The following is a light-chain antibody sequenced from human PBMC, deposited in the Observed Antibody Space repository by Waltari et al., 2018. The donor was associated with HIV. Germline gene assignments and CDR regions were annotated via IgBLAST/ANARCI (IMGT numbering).Light chain of an antibody. CDR3: QSADTSDTYYV. Sequence: SYELTQPPSVSVSPGQTARITCSGDSLSDQYVYWYPQKPGQAPVLVMYKDTERPSGTPQRFFGSTSGTTVTLTIDGVQAEDEADYYCQSADTSDTYYVFGSGTHVTGL. J-gene: IGLJ1*01. CDR1: SLSDQY. V-gene: IGLV3-25*03. CDR2: KDT.